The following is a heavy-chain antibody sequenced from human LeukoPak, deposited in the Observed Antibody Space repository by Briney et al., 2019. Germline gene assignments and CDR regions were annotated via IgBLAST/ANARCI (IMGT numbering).Heavy chain of an antibody. J-gene: IGHJ4*02. D-gene: IGHD3-22*01. CDR2: INSDGSST. V-gene: IGHV3-74*01. CDR3: AENYYDSSGYFGY. Sequence: SGGSLRLSCAASGFTFSSYWMHWVRHAPGKGLVWVSRINSDGSSTSYADSVKGRFTISRDNAKNTLHLQMNSLRAEDTAVYYCAENYYDSSGYFGYWGQGTLVTVSS. CDR1: GFTFSSYW.